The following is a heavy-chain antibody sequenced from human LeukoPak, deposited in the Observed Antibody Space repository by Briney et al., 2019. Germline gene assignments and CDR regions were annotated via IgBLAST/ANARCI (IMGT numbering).Heavy chain of an antibody. V-gene: IGHV3-48*03. CDR2: ISGSGTTM. CDR1: GIGFSSYE. CDR3: ARGFRNTAMFLDY. Sequence: GGSLRLSCAASGIGFSSYEMNWVRQAPGKGLEWISCISGSGTTMYYADSVKGRFTISRDNAKNSLYLQMNSLRAEDTAVYYCARGFRNTAMFLDYWGQGTLVTVSS. D-gene: IGHD5-18*01. J-gene: IGHJ4*02.